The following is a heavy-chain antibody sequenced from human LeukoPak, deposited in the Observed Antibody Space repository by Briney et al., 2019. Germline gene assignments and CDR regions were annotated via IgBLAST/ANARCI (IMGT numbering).Heavy chain of an antibody. CDR3: ARHRGALWFDP. D-gene: IGHD3-10*01. CDR1: SYSISSGFY. CDR2: IYHSGST. V-gene: IGHV4-38-2*02. J-gene: IGHJ5*02. Sequence: ASETLSLTCTVSSYSISSGFYWGWIRQPPGKGLEWIGNIYHSGSTYYNPSLKSRVTISVDTSKNQFSLKLSSVTAADTAVYCCARHRGALWFDPWGQGTLVTVSS.